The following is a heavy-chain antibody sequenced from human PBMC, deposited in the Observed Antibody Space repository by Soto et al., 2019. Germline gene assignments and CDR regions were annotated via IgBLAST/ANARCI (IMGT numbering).Heavy chain of an antibody. D-gene: IGHD3-16*02. CDR1: GFTFSSYS. Sequence: EVQLVESGGGLVQPGGSLRLSCAASGFTFSSYSMNWVRQAPGKGLEWVSYISSSSSTIYYADSVKGRFTISRDNAKNSLYLQMNSLRAEDTAVYYCTKPDRSYRFSFFHSWGQGTLVTGSS. V-gene: IGHV3-48*01. CDR2: ISSSSSTI. CDR3: TKPDRSYRFSFFHS. J-gene: IGHJ4*02.